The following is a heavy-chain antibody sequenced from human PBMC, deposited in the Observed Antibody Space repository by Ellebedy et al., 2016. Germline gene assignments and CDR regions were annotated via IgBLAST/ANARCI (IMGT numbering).Heavy chain of an antibody. J-gene: IGHJ4*02. V-gene: IGHV5-51*01. D-gene: IGHD3-22*01. Sequence: KVSXKGIGYSFSHYWIAWVRHVPGRSLEWMGIIYPGDSDTRYSPSFQGQVTISADKSINTAYLQWRSLKASDSAMYYCARPYSSGYYYYDYWGQGTLVTVSS. CDR2: IYPGDSDT. CDR1: GYSFSHYW. CDR3: ARPYSSGYYYYDY.